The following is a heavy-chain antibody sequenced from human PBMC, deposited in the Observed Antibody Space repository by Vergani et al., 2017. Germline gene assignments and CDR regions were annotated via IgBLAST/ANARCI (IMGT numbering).Heavy chain of an antibody. CDR1: DFISNGHY. CDR2: LYASGST. J-gene: IGHJ6*02. Sequence: QVQLQESGPGLVKPSETLSLICDVFDFISNGHYWGWIRQSPEKGLEWIGSLYASGSTYYSPSLKSRVAISIDTSKNHFSLRLSSVTAADTAVYYCARLVGGYGSGWYGAFYGMDVWGQGTTVTVSS. D-gene: IGHD6-19*01. V-gene: IGHV4-38-2*01. CDR3: ARLVGGYGSGWYGAFYGMDV.